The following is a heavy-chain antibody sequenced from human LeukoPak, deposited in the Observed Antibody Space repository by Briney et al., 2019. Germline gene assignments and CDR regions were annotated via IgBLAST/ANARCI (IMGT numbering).Heavy chain of an antibody. D-gene: IGHD6-6*01. J-gene: IGHJ6*02. CDR1: GFTFSSSP. CDR2: ISYDGSNK. CDR3: ARDSRYSSSDYYYYYGMDV. V-gene: IGHV3-30-3*01. Sequence: GGSLRLSCAASGFTFSSSPLHWVRQAPGKGLEWVAVISYDGSNKYYADSVKGRFTISRDNSKNTLYLQMNSLRAEDTAVYYCARDSRYSSSDYYYYYGMDVWGQGTTVTVSS.